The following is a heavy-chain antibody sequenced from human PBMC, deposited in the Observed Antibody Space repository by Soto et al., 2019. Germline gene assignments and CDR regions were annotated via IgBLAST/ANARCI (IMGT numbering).Heavy chain of an antibody. CDR3: ARLFYYYDETSGYAEYHFDY. V-gene: IGHV4-31*03. D-gene: IGHD3-22*01. CDR1: GDSISSSGYY. Sequence: QVQLQESGPGLVKPSQTLSLTCTVSGDSISSSGYYWSWVRQHPGKGLEWIGNIYNSGSAHYNPSLNRRVTISVDTSTNQFSLNLRSVTAADTAVYYCARLFYYYDETSGYAEYHFDYWGQGALVTVSS. CDR2: IYNSGSA. J-gene: IGHJ4*02.